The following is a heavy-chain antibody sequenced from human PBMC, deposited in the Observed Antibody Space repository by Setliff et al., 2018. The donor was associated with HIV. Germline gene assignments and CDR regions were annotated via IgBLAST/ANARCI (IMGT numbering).Heavy chain of an antibody. V-gene: IGHV3-23*01. D-gene: IGHD6-19*01. CDR1: GFTFNTYA. J-gene: IGHJ6*03. CDR2: ISAGGGNT. CDR3: ARGGEAGTVNHYYYYMDV. Sequence: GGSLRLSCAASGFTFNTYATNWVRQAPGKGLEWVSGISAGGGNTYYGDSVKGRLTISRDNSKNTLYLQMNSLRAEDTAVYYCARGGEAGTVNHYYYYMDVWGKGTTVTVSS.